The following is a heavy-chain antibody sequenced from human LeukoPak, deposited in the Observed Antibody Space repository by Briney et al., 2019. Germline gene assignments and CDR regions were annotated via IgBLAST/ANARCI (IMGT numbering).Heavy chain of an antibody. Sequence: PGGSLRLSCVASGFTFSNYLMNWVRQAPGKGLEWVSGISDSGSSIYYADSVKGRFTISRDNSKNTLYLQMDRLRVEDTAVYYCAMALDYWGQGTLVTVSS. J-gene: IGHJ4*02. CDR1: GFTFSNYL. CDR2: ISDSGSSI. V-gene: IGHV3-23*01. CDR3: AMALDY.